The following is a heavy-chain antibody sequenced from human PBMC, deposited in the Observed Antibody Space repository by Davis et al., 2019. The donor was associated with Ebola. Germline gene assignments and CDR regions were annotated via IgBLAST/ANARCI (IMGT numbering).Heavy chain of an antibody. J-gene: IGHJ2*01. V-gene: IGHV3-33*01. CDR1: GFTFRNFG. Sequence: PGGSLRLSCAASGFTFRNFGMHWVRQAPGKGLEWVAIIWYDGSDKYYAESVKGRFTISRDNSKNALYLQMSSLRVEDTAIYYCARDRSVRYFDLWGRGTLVTVSS. D-gene: IGHD2/OR15-2a*01. CDR2: IWYDGSDK. CDR3: ARDRSVRYFDL.